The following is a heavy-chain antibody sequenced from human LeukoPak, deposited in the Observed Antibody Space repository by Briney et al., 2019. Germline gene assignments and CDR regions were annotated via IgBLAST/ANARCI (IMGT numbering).Heavy chain of an antibody. CDR2: ISSSNNYI. J-gene: IGHJ4*02. Sequence: GGSLRLSCATSGFTFSSYSMNWVRQAPGKGLEWVSSISSSNNYIYYADSVKGRFTISGDNAKNSLYLQMNSLRAEDTAVYYCARGPPKDYWGQGTLVTVSS. CDR3: ARGPPKDY. V-gene: IGHV3-21*01. CDR1: GFTFSSYS.